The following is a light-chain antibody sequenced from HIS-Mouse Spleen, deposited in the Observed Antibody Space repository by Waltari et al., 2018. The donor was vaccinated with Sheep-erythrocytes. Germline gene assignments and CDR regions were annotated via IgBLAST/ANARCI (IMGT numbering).Light chain of an antibody. V-gene: IGKV3-11*01. Sequence: EIVLTQSPATLSLSPGERATLSCRASQSVSSYLAWYQQKPGQAPRLLIYDASNRATGIPARFSGSGSGTDFTLTISSLEPEVFAVYYCQQRSNWPPLTFGGGTK. J-gene: IGKJ4*01. CDR3: QQRSNWPPLT. CDR1: QSVSSY. CDR2: DAS.